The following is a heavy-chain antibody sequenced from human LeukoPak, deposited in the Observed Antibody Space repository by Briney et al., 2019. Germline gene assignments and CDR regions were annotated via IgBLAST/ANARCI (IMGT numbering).Heavy chain of an antibody. D-gene: IGHD6-19*01. CDR2: IYTSGST. J-gene: IGHJ4*02. V-gene: IGHV4-4*07. CDR1: GFTFRNYA. CDR3: ECSSGWGIDY. Sequence: GSLRLSCAASGFTFRNYAMTWVRQAPGKGLEWIGRIYTSGSTNYNPSLKSRVTMSVDTSKNQFSLKLSSVTAADTAVYYCECSSGWGIDYWGQGTLVTVSS.